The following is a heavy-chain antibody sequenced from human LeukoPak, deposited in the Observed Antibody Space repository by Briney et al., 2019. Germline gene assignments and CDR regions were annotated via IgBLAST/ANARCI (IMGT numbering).Heavy chain of an antibody. CDR3: TTGMDIVATIIDDY. Sequence: GGSLRLSCAASGFTFSSYWMSWVRQAPGKGLEWVGRIKSKTDGGTTDYAAPVKGRFTISRDDSKNTLYLQMNSLKTEDTAVYYCTTGMDIVATIIDDYWGQGTLVTVSS. CDR1: GFTFSSYW. D-gene: IGHD5-12*01. CDR2: IKSKTDGGTT. V-gene: IGHV3-15*01. J-gene: IGHJ4*02.